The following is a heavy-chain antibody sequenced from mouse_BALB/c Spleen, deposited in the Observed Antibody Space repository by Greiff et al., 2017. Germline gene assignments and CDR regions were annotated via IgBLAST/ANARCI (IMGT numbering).Heavy chain of an antibody. CDR3: ARGGYGAPFAY. CDR2: ISYDGSN. V-gene: IGHV3-6*02. Sequence: EVKLMESGPGLVKPSQSLSITCSVSGYSFTSGYYCNWIRQFPGNKVEWVGYISYDGSNNYNPSLTKRISITRDTAKNQFFLKLNSVTTEETATYYCARGGYGAPFAYWGQGTLVTVSA. D-gene: IGHD1-1*02. J-gene: IGHJ3*01. CDR1: GYSFTSGYY.